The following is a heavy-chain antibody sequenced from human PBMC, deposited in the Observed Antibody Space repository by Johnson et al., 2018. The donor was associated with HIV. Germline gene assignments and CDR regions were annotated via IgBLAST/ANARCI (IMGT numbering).Heavy chain of an antibody. CDR1: GFTFSSYA. CDR3: ARVTLVLDI. D-gene: IGHD4-23*01. Sequence: QVQLVESGGGVVRPGGSLRLSCAASGFTFSSYAMHWVRQAPGKGLEWVAVISYDGSNKYYADSVKGRFTISRDNSKNTLYLQMNSLRAEDTAVYYCARVTLVLDIWGQGTMVTVSS. CDR2: ISYDGSNK. J-gene: IGHJ3*02. V-gene: IGHV3-30-3*01.